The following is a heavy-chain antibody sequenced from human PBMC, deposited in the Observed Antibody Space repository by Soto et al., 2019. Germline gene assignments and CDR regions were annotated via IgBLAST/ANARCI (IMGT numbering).Heavy chain of an antibody. V-gene: IGHV1-69*02. CDR2: IIPILGIA. J-gene: IGHJ4*02. Sequence: QVQLVQSGAEVKKPGSSVKVSCEASGGTFSSYTISWVRQAPGQGLEWMGRIIPILGIANYAQKFQGRVTITADKSTSTAYMELSSLRSEDTAVYYCARTRNTYCSGGSCYRQYYFDYWGQGTLVTVSS. D-gene: IGHD2-15*01. CDR1: GGTFSSYT. CDR3: ARTRNTYCSGGSCYRQYYFDY.